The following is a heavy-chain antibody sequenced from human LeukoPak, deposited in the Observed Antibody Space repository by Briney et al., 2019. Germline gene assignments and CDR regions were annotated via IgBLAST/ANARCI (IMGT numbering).Heavy chain of an antibody. CDR2: ISSSGSTI. V-gene: IGHV3-48*03. D-gene: IGHD3-10*01. J-gene: IGHJ3*02. CDR1: GFTFSSYE. CDR3: ASSVRGVIITGMGAFDI. Sequence: GGSLRLSCAASGFTFSSYETNWVRQAPGKGLEWVSYISSSGSTIYYADSVKGRFTISRDNAKNSLYLQMNSLRAEDTAVYYCASSVRGVIITGMGAFDIWGQGTMVTVSS.